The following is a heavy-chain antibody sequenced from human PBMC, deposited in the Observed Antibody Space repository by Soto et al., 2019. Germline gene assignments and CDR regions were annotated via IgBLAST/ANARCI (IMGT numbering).Heavy chain of an antibody. CDR1: GFTFSSYA. J-gene: IGHJ4*02. V-gene: IGHV3-23*01. CDR3: ARRGSGSYYDY. Sequence: EVQLLESGGGLVQPGGSLRLSCAASGFTFSSYAMRWVRQAPVKGLEWVSAISGSGDSTYYADSVKGRFTISRDHSKNTLYLQMNSLRAEDTAVYYCARRGSGSYYDYLGQGTLVTVSS. D-gene: IGHD1-26*01. CDR2: ISGSGDST.